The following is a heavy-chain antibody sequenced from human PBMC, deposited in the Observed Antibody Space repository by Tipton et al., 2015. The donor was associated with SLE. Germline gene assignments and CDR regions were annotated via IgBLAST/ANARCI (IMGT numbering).Heavy chain of an antibody. J-gene: IGHJ4*02. D-gene: IGHD3-10*01. CDR1: GFTFSSYG. CDR2: IRYDGSNK. Sequence: SLRLSCAASGFTFSSYGMHWVRQAPGKGLEWVAFIRYDGSNKYYADSVKGRFTISRDNSKNTLYLQMNSLRAEDTAVYYCAKDWSYYYGSGSSWYYFDYWGQGTLVTVSS. CDR3: AKDWSYYYGSGSSWYYFDY. V-gene: IGHV3-30*02.